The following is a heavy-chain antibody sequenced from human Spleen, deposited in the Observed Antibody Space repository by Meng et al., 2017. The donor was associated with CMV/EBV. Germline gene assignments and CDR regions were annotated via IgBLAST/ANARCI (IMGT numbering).Heavy chain of an antibody. CDR3: AREGVNYDFWSGYHYYYYGMDV. J-gene: IGHJ6*02. Sequence: GESLKISCAASGFTFRSYEMNWVRQAPGKGLEWVSAISSNGGSTYYADSVKGRFTISRDNSKNTLYLQMGSLRAEDMAVYYCAREGVNYDFWSGYHYYYYGMDVWGQGTTVTVSS. CDR2: ISSNGGST. V-gene: IGHV3-64*02. D-gene: IGHD3-3*01. CDR1: GFTFRSYE.